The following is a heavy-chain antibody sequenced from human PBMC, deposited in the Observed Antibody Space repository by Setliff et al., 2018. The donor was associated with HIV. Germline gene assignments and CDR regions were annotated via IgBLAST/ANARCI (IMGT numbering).Heavy chain of an antibody. J-gene: IGHJ4*02. CDR1: GTTFNSYY. CDR2: IGIFRDP. CDR3: ARVDCSGGSCYSPAY. Sequence: PSETLSLTCRVSGTTFNSYYWTWIRQTPEKGLEWIGYIGIFRDPKYNPSLQGRVSMSTDMSKKEFSLSLTSVTAADTAVYYCARVDCSGGSCYSPAYWGQGTLVTVSS. D-gene: IGHD2-15*01. V-gene: IGHV4-59*13.